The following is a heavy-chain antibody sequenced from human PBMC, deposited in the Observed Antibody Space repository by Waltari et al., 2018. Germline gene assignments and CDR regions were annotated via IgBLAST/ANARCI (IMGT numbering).Heavy chain of an antibody. CDR3: ARGLGAIY. Sequence: QVQMQESGPGLVRPSETLSLTCAVSGGSTSTNSYIWGWTRQPPGKGLEWIASFNYGGNTYYNPSLKSRVTISGDTSKNQFSLNLTSVTAADTAVYYCARGLGAIYWGHGTLVTVSS. V-gene: IGHV4-39*07. CDR2: FNYGGNT. CDR1: GGSTSTNSYI. J-gene: IGHJ4*01. D-gene: IGHD1-26*01.